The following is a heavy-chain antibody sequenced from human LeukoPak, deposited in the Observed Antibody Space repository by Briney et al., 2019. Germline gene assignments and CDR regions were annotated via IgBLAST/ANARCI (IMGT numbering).Heavy chain of an antibody. CDR1: GFTFSSYG. J-gene: IGHJ4*02. CDR3: AKDGSVNYDFWSGYYTGGDLDY. D-gene: IGHD3-3*01. Sequence: GGSLRLSCAASGFTFSSYGMHWVRQAPGKGLEWVAVIWYDGSNKYYADSVRGRFTISRDNSKNTLYLQMNSLRAEDTAVYYCAKDGSVNYDFWSGYYTGGDLDYWGQGTLVTVSS. V-gene: IGHV3-33*06. CDR2: IWYDGSNK.